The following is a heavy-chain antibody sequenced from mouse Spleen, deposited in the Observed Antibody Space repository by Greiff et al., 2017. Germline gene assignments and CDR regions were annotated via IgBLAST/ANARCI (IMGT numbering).Heavy chain of an antibody. V-gene: IGHV5-9-4*01. D-gene: IGHD2-14*01. Sequence: EVMLVESGGGLVKPGGSLKLSCAASGFTFSSYAMSWVRQSPEKRLEWVAEISSGGSYTYYPDTVTGRFTISRDNAKNTLYLEMSSLRSEDTAMYYCARFYRYDEGLAYWGQGTLVTVSA. CDR3: ARFYRYDEGLAY. CDR1: GFTFSSYA. CDR2: ISSGGSYT. J-gene: IGHJ3*01.